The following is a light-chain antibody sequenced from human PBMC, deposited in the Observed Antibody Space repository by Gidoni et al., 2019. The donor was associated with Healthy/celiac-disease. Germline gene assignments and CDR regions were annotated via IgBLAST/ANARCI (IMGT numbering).Light chain of an antibody. V-gene: IGKV1-5*03. CDR1: QSISSW. CDR3: QQYNSYPF. CDR2: KAS. Sequence: DIHMTQSPSTLSASVGDRVTITCRASQSISSWLAWYQQIPGKAPKLLIYKASSLESGVPSRFSGSGSGTEFTLTISSLQPDDFATYYCQQYNSYPFFGGGTKVEIK. J-gene: IGKJ4*01.